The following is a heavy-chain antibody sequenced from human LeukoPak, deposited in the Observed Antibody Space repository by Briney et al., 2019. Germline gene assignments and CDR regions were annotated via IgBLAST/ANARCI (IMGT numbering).Heavy chain of an antibody. Sequence: GGSLRLSCAASGFTFSSYWMHWVRQAPGKGLVWVSRINSDGSNTIYADSVKGRFSISRDNSKNTLYLQMNSLRAEDTAVYYCASLVYDSRIDVKLLWGQGTLVTVSS. CDR3: ASLVYDSRIDVKLL. J-gene: IGHJ4*02. CDR2: INSDGSNT. D-gene: IGHD3-22*01. CDR1: GFTFSSYW. V-gene: IGHV3-74*01.